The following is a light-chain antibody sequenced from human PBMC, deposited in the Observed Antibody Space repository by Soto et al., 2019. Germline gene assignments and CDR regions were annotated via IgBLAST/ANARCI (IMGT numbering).Light chain of an antibody. V-gene: IGKV3-15*01. J-gene: IGKJ2*01. Sequence: EIVMTQSPATLSVSPGERATLSCRASQSVRSNLAWYQQKPGQPPRLLIFGASTRATGVPARFSGNGTGTDFTLTISSLQSEDFAVYYCQQYDNWPPHTFGQGTKLEMK. CDR3: QQYDNWPPHT. CDR2: GAS. CDR1: QSVRSN.